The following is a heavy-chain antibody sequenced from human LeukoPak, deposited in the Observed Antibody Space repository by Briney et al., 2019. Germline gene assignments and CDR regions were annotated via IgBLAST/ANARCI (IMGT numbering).Heavy chain of an antibody. Sequence: GKSLRLSCVGSGFTFSSYAMHWVRQAPGKGLEWVALISFDGSVKYFADSVTGRFTISRNNSMNTLYLQMSSLRLEDTAVYYCGKESASSGWNWIDAWGQGSLVTASS. D-gene: IGHD6-19*01. V-gene: IGHV3-30*18. CDR2: ISFDGSVK. J-gene: IGHJ5*02. CDR1: GFTFSSYA. CDR3: GKESASSGWNWIDA.